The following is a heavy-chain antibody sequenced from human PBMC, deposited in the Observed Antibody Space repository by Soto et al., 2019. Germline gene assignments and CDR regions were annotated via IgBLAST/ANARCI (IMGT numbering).Heavy chain of an antibody. CDR1: GFTVSGNH. CDR2: IYGGGST. D-gene: IGHD2-21*02. J-gene: IGHJ6*03. V-gene: IGHV3-53*05. Sequence: GGSLRLSCAASGFTVSGNHMSWVRQAPGKGLEWVSFIYGGGSTFYADSVKGRFTISRDNSKSTLYLQMNSLDPVDTATYYCARHLAVHDFFGNRPHYYYMDVWGKGTTVTVS. CDR3: ARHLAVHDFFGNRPHYYYMDV.